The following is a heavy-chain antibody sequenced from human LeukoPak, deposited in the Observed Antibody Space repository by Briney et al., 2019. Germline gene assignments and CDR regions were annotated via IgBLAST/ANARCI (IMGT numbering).Heavy chain of an antibody. V-gene: IGHV3-48*03. CDR1: GFTFSSYE. J-gene: IGHJ4*02. CDR2: ISSSGSTI. D-gene: IGHD6-19*01. CDR3: ARLVAVPTSTY. Sequence: GGSLRLSCAASGFTFSSYEMNWVRQAPGKGLEWVSYISSSGSTIYYADSVKGRFTLSRDNAKNSLYLQMNSLRAEDTAVYYCARLVAVPTSTYWGQGTLVTVSS.